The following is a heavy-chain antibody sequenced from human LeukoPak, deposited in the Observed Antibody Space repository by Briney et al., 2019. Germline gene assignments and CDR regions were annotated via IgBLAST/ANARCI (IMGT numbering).Heavy chain of an antibody. D-gene: IGHD2-2*01. V-gene: IGHV3-30-3*01. Sequence: GGSLRLSCAASGFTFSSYAMHWVRQAPGKGLEWVVVISYDGSNKYYADSVKGRFTISRDNSKNTLYLQMNSLRAEDTAVYYCAREGLRDIVVVPAVHFDYWGQGTLDTVSS. CDR3: AREGLRDIVVVPAVHFDY. CDR2: ISYDGSNK. CDR1: GFTFSSYA. J-gene: IGHJ4*02.